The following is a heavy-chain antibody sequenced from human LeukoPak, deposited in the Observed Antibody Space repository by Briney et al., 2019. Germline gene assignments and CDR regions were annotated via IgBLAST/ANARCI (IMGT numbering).Heavy chain of an antibody. J-gene: IGHJ6*03. Sequence: PSETLSLTCTVSGGSISSSSYYWGWIRQPPGKGLEWIGSIYYSGRTYYNPSLKSRVTISVDTSKNQFSLKLSSVTAADTAVYYCARQEGGYYGSGSYYPDYYYYMDVWGKGTTVTVSS. D-gene: IGHD3-10*01. CDR1: GGSISSSSYY. CDR3: ARQEGGYYGSGSYYPDYYYYMDV. CDR2: IYYSGRT. V-gene: IGHV4-39*01.